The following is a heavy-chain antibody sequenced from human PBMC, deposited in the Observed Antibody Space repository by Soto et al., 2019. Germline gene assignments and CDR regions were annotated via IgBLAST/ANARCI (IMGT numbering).Heavy chain of an antibody. D-gene: IGHD6-19*01. CDR2: ISYDGSNK. J-gene: IGHJ4*02. V-gene: IGHV3-30-3*01. CDR3: ARGYSSGWTQYDFDY. CDR1: GFTFSSYA. Sequence: PGGSLRLSCAASGFTFSSYAMHWVRQAPGKGLEWVAVISYDGSNKYYADSVKGRSTISRDNSKNTLYLQMNSLRAEDTAVYYCARGYSSGWTQYDFDYWGQGTLVTVSS.